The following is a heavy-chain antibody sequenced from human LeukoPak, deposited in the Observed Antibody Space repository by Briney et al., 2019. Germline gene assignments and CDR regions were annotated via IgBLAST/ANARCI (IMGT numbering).Heavy chain of an antibody. D-gene: IGHD7-27*01. V-gene: IGHV1-46*01. J-gene: IGHJ4*02. CDR1: GYTFTSYY. CDR2: INPSGGST. Sequence: GASVKVSCKASGYTFTSYYMHWVRQAPGQGLEWMGIINPSGGSTSYAQKFQGRVTMTRDTSTSTVYIELGSLRSEDTALYYCARDGDWGSPFDYWGQGTLVTVSS. CDR3: ARDGDWGSPFDY.